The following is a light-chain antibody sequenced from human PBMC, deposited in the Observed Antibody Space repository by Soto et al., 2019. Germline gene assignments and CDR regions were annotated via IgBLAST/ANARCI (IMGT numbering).Light chain of an antibody. V-gene: IGKV3-20*01. CDR1: QVVSSNY. CDR2: GAS. CDR3: QHYDRSHPAIT. J-gene: IGKJ5*01. Sequence: EIVMTQSPATLSVSPGERATLSCRANQVVSSNYLAWYQQKPGQAPRLLIYGASTRATGIPDRFSGSGSGTDFTLTISRLEPEDFAVYYCQHYDRSHPAITFGQGTRLEIK.